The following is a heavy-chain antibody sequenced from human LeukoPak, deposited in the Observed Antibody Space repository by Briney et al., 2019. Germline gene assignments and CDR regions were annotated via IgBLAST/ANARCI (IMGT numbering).Heavy chain of an antibody. J-gene: IGHJ4*02. CDR1: GFTFDDYG. CDR2: ISSSSSYI. D-gene: IGHD3-3*01. V-gene: IGHV3-21*04. CDR3: ARGSPGASGYYDFWSGLDY. Sequence: PGGSLRLSCAASGFTFDDYGMSWVRQALGKGLEWVSSISSSSSYIYYADSVKGRFTISRDNAKNSLYLQMNSLRAEDTAVYYCARGSPGASGYYDFWSGLDYWGQGTLVTVSS.